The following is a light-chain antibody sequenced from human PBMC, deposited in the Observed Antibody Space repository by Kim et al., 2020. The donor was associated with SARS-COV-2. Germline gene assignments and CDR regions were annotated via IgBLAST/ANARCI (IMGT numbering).Light chain of an antibody. J-gene: IGLJ2*01. Sequence: SYELTQPPSVSVSPGQTASITCSGDKLGDKYACWYQQKPGQSPVLVIYQDSKRPSGIPERFSGSNSGNTATLTISGTQAMDEADYYCQAWDSSTAWDVFGGGTQLTVL. CDR2: QDS. CDR1: KLGDKY. CDR3: QAWDSSTAWDV. V-gene: IGLV3-1*01.